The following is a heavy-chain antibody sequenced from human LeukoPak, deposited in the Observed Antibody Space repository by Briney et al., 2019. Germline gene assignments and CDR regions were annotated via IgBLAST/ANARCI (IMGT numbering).Heavy chain of an antibody. Sequence: PSQTLSLTCAVYGGSFSGYYWSWIRQPPGKGLEWIGEINHSGSTNYNPSLKSRVTISVDTSKNQFSLKLSSVTAADTAVYYCARGTMTTVTYYFDYWGQGTLVTVSS. V-gene: IGHV4-34*01. D-gene: IGHD4-17*01. CDR1: GGSFSGYY. CDR3: ARGTMTTVTYYFDY. J-gene: IGHJ4*02. CDR2: INHSGST.